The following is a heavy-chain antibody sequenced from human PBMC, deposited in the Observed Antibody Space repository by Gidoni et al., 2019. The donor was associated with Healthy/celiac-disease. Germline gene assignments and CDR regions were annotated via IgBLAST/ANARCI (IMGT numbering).Heavy chain of an antibody. D-gene: IGHD2-2*02. Sequence: QVQLVQSGAEVKMPGSSVKVSCKASGGTFSSYAIRWVRQASGQGLEWLGGIIPIFGTANYAQKFQGRVTITADKSTSTAYMELSSLRSEDTAVYYCAREGCSSTSCYNGPLNWFDPWGQGTLVTVSS. V-gene: IGHV1-69*06. CDR2: IIPIFGTA. CDR1: GGTFSSYA. J-gene: IGHJ5*02. CDR3: AREGCSSTSCYNGPLNWFDP.